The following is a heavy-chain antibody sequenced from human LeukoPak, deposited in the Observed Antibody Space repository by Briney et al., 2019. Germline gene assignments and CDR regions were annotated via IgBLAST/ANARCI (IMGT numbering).Heavy chain of an antibody. CDR1: GGSFSGYY. Sequence: SETLSLTCAVYGGSFSGYYWSWIRQPPGKGLEWIGEINHSGSTNCNPSLKSRVTISVDTSKNQFSLKLSSVTAADTAVYYCARGAAYYDFWSGYLDRPMDYFDYWGQGTLVTVSS. V-gene: IGHV4-34*01. J-gene: IGHJ4*02. CDR2: INHSGST. D-gene: IGHD3-3*01. CDR3: ARGAAYYDFWSGYLDRPMDYFDY.